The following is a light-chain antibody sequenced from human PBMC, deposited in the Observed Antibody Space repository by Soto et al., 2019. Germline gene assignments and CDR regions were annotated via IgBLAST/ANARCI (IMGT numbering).Light chain of an antibody. Sequence: AIQMTQSPLSLSASVGDRVTITCRASQDIGKDLGWYQQKPGEAPELLISVASTLESGVPSRFSGSGSGTDFSLTISSLQPDDFATYYCLQDYNYPRTFGQGTKVEIK. CDR2: VAS. CDR3: LQDYNYPRT. V-gene: IGKV1-6*01. CDR1: QDIGKD. J-gene: IGKJ1*01.